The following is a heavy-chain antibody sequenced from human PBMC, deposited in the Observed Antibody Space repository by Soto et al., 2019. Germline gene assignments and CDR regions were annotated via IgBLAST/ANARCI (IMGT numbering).Heavy chain of an antibody. CDR3: ARAWGSGTEWYFDL. D-gene: IGHD2-2*01. CDR1: GGTFSSYA. V-gene: IGHV1-69*12. CDR2: IIPSFGTA. Sequence: QVQLVQSGAEVKKPGSSVKVSCKASGGTFSSYAISWVRQAPGQGLEWMGGIIPSFGTANYEQKFQGRVTITADESTSTAYMELRSLRSEDTAVYYCARAWGSGTEWYFDLWGRGTLVTVSS. J-gene: IGHJ2*01.